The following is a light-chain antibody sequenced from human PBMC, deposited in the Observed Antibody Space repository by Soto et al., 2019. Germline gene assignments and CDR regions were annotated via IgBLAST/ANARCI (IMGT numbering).Light chain of an antibody. CDR2: QIS. CDR3: MQATQYPWT. Sequence: EIVMTQTPLSSAVTLGQPASISCRSSQSIVHNDGNTYLTWFQQRPGQPPRLLLYQISNRFSEVPDRFSGSGAGTDFTLKISRVEVEDVGVYYCMQATQYPWTFGQGTQVEIK. V-gene: IGKV2-24*01. J-gene: IGKJ1*01. CDR1: QSIVHNDGNTY.